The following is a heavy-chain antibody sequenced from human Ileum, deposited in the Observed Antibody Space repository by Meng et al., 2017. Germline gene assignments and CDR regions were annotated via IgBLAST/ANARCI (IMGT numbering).Heavy chain of an antibody. CDR1: CGSIESNNW. CDR2: VYHSGST. D-gene: IGHD3-10*02. V-gene: IGHV4-4*02. CDR3: ARADYVRYFDL. Sequence: QVQLPAPGPGLANPSETPSLTCAVSCGSIESNNWWTWIRQPPGQGLEWIGEVYHSGSTHYNPSLQSRVTISIDNSKNRFSLSLNSVTAADTAIYYCARADYVRYFDLWGRGTLVTVSS. J-gene: IGHJ2*01.